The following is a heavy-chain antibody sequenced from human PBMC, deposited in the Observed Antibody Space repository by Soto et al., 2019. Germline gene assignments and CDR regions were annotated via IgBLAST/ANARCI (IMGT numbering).Heavy chain of an antibody. CDR3: ALPTYDYVWGAYYYGMDV. D-gene: IGHD3-16*01. CDR1: GGTFSSYA. Sequence: QVQLVQSGAEVKKPGSSVKVSCKASGGTFSSYAISWVRQAPGQGLEWMGGIIPIFGTANYAQKFQGRVTITADESTSTAYMELSSLRSEDTAVYYCALPTYDYVWGAYYYGMDVWGQGTTVTVSS. CDR2: IIPIFGTA. J-gene: IGHJ6*02. V-gene: IGHV1-69*12.